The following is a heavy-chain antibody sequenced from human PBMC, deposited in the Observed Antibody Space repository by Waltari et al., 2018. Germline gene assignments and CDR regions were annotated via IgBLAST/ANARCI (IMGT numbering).Heavy chain of an antibody. D-gene: IGHD6-13*01. J-gene: IGHJ4*02. CDR2: INTNTGNP. Sequence: QVQLVHSGSELKKPGASVKVSCKASGYTFTRYAMTWVRPAPGQGLEWMGWINTNTGNPTYAQGFTGRFVFSLDTSVSTAYLQISSLKAEDTAVYYCARGRFPSWGGSWYAAGYWGQGTLVTVSS. CDR1: GYTFTRYA. CDR3: ARGRFPSWGGSWYAAGY. V-gene: IGHV7-4-1*02.